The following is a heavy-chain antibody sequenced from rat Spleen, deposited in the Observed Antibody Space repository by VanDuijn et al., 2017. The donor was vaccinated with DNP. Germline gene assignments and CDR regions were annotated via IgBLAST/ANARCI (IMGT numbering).Heavy chain of an antibody. D-gene: IGHD1-4*01. J-gene: IGHJ2*01. Sequence: EVQLVESGGGLVQPGRSLTLSCAASGFTFSNYDMAWVRQAPKKGLEWVATTSYAGCDTYYRDSVKGRFTISRDNAKSTLYLQMDSLRSEDTATYYCAGRPPPTRGPFDYWGQGVTVTVSS. CDR2: TSYAGCDT. CDR3: AGRPPPTRGPFDY. CDR1: GFTFSNYD. V-gene: IGHV5-7*01.